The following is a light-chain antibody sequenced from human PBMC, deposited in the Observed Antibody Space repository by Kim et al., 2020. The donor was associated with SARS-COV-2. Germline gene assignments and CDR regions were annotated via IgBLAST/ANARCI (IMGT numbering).Light chain of an antibody. Sequence: EMVMTQSPATLSESPGERATLSCRASQSVSTDLAWYQQKPGQAPRLLIYGASTRAADIPARFSGSGSGTEFTLTISSLQSEDFAVYYWQQYNNWPLTFGGGTKVDIK. CDR2: GAS. J-gene: IGKJ4*01. CDR3: QQYNNWPLT. CDR1: QSVSTD. V-gene: IGKV3-15*01.